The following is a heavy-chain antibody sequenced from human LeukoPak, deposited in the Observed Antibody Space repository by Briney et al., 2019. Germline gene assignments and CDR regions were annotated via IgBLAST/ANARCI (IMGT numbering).Heavy chain of an antibody. CDR2: ISGSGGST. V-gene: IGHV3-23*01. J-gene: IGHJ5*02. Sequence: GGSLRLSCAASRFTFSSYAMSWVRQAPGKGLEWVSAISGSGGSTYYADSVKGRFTISRDNSKNTLYLQMNSLRAEDTAVYYCAGKGYCSSTSCYSLNWFDPWGQGTLVTVSS. CDR3: AGKGYCSSTSCYSLNWFDP. D-gene: IGHD2-2*02. CDR1: RFTFSSYA.